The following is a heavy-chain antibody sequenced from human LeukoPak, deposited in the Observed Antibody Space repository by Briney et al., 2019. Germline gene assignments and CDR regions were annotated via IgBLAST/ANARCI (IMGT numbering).Heavy chain of an antibody. V-gene: IGHV3-66*02. Sequence: GSLRLSCAASGFTVGSNYMNWVRQAPGKGFEWVSSIYSGGSTDYADSVKGRFTISRDSSKNTVYLQMNSLRSDDTAAYFCAGNNYASGTFLVYWGQGTLVTVSS. CDR3: AGNNYASGTFLVY. CDR1: GFTVGSNY. D-gene: IGHD3-10*01. CDR2: IYSGGST. J-gene: IGHJ4*02.